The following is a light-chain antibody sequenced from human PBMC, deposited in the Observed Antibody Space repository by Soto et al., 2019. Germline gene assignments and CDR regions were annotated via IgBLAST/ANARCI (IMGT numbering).Light chain of an antibody. CDR2: QDS. J-gene: IGLJ2*01. V-gene: IGLV3-1*01. Sequence: SYELTQPPSVSVSPGQTASITCSGDKLGDKYACWYQQKQAQSPVLVMYQDSKRPSGIPGRFSGSNSGHTATLTIRGTQAIDEADYYCQSWDSSTHVVFGGGTKLTVL. CDR1: KLGDKY. CDR3: QSWDSSTHVV.